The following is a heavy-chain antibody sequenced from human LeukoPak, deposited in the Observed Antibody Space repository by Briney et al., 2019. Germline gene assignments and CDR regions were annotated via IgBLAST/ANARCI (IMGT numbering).Heavy chain of an antibody. CDR3: AKGNHIVVVTATDYFDY. CDR1: GFPFDGYA. V-gene: IGHV3-9*01. D-gene: IGHD2-21*02. J-gene: IGHJ4*02. Sequence: SLRLSCAASGFPFDGYAMHWVRQAPGKGLEWVSGISWNSGSIGYADSVKGRFTISRDNAKNSLYLQMNSLRAEDTALYYCAKGNHIVVVTATDYFDYWGQGTLVTVSS. CDR2: ISWNSGSI.